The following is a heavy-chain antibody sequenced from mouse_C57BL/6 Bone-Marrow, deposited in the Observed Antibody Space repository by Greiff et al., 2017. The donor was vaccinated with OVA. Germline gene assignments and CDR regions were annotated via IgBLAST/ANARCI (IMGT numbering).Heavy chain of an antibody. V-gene: IGHV1-81*01. J-gene: IGHJ2*01. CDR1: GYTFTSYG. CDR2: IYPRSGNT. D-gene: IGHD1-1*01. Sequence: QVQLKESGAELARPGASVKLSCKASGYTFTSYGISWVKQRTGQGLEWIGEIYPRSGNTYYNEKFKGKATLTADKSSSTAYMELRSLTSEASAVYVCARPPCYGSSYCYWGKGTTLTVSS. CDR3: ARPPCYGSSYCY.